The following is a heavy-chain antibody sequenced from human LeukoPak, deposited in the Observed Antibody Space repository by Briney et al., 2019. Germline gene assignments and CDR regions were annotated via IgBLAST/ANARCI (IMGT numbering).Heavy chain of an antibody. V-gene: IGHV3-49*03. Sequence: GGSLRLSCTASGFTFGDYAMSWFRQAPGKGLEWVGFIRSKAYGGTTEYAASVKGRFTISRDDSKSIAYLQMNSLKTEDTAVYYCTREKDIVVVVAGNDAFDIWGQGTMVTVSS. CDR1: GFTFGDYA. CDR3: TREKDIVVVVAGNDAFDI. D-gene: IGHD2-15*01. CDR2: IRSKAYGGTT. J-gene: IGHJ3*02.